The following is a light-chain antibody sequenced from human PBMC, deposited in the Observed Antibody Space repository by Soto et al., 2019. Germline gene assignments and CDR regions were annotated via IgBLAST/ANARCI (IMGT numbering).Light chain of an antibody. CDR1: QSVSSN. Sequence: EIVLTQSPATLSSFPCDRVTLSCRASQSVSSNLAWYQQKPGQAPRLLIYGASTRATGIPARFSGSGSGTEFTLTISSLQSEDFAVYYCQQYNNWPRTFGQGTKVDIK. CDR3: QQYNNWPRT. CDR2: GAS. J-gene: IGKJ1*01. V-gene: IGKV3-15*01.